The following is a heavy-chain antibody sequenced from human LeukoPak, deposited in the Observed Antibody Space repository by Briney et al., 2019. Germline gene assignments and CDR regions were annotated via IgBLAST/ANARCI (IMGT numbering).Heavy chain of an antibody. CDR2: ISPNSGGT. CDR3: AREILQIAVAGHFDY. J-gene: IGHJ4*02. CDR1: GYTFNGYY. V-gene: IGHV1-2*02. D-gene: IGHD6-19*01. Sequence: GASVTVSCKASGYTFNGYYMHWVRQAPGHGLEWIGWISPNSGGTNYAQKFQGRVTMTSDTSISTAYMELSRLRSDDTAVYYCAREILQIAVAGHFDYWGQGTLVTVSS.